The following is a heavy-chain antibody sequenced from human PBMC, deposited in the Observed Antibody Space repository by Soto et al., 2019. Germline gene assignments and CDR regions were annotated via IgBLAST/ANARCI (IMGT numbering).Heavy chain of an antibody. J-gene: IGHJ6*02. Sequence: PXVSLRLSFAASGFTFSSYSMSWVRQAPGKGLEWVSAISGSGGSTYYADSVKGRFTISRDNSKNTLYLQMNSLRAEDTAVYYCAKAPYGMDVWGQGTTVTVSS. CDR2: ISGSGGST. V-gene: IGHV3-23*01. CDR1: GFTFSSYS. CDR3: AKAPYGMDV.